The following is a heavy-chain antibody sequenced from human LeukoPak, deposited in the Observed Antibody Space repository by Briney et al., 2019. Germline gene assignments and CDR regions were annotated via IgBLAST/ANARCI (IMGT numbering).Heavy chain of an antibody. J-gene: IGHJ4*02. CDR2: IYTSGST. V-gene: IGHV4-4*07. CDR1: GGSISSYY. D-gene: IGHD6-13*01. CDR3: ASRRLGNHYSSSWYVGDY. Sequence: SETLSLTCTVSGGSISSYYWSWIRQPAGKGLEWIGRIYTSGSTNYNPSLKSRVTMSVDTSKNQFSLKLSSATAADTAVYYCASRRLGNHYSSSWYVGDYWGQGTLVTVSS.